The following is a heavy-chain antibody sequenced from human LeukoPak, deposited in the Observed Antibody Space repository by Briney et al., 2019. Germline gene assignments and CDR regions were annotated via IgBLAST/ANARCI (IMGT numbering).Heavy chain of an antibody. Sequence: GGSLRLSCAASGFTFSSYDMSWVRQAPGKGLEWVSAISGSGGSKYYADSVKGRFTISRDNSKNTLYLQMNSLRAEDTAVYYCAKDGSYGSGSSPPDYFDYWGQATLVTVSS. J-gene: IGHJ4*02. V-gene: IGHV3-23*01. CDR3: AKDGSYGSGSSPPDYFDY. CDR1: GFTFSSYD. D-gene: IGHD3-10*01. CDR2: ISGSGGSK.